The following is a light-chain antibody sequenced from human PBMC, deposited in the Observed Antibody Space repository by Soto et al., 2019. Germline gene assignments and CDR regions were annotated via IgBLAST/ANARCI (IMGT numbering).Light chain of an antibody. CDR3: SSYAGSNNFVV. J-gene: IGLJ2*01. V-gene: IGLV2-14*01. CDR1: SSDVGAYNY. Sequence: QSVLTQPASVSGSPGQSITISCAGTSSDVGAYNYVSWFQQHPDKAPKLLIYEVTNRPSGVSNRFSGSKSGNTASLTISGLQAEDEADYYCSSYAGSNNFVVFGGGTKLTVL. CDR2: EVT.